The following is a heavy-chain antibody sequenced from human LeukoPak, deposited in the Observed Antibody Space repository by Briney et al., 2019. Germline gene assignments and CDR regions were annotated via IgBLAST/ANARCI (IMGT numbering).Heavy chain of an antibody. CDR2: IYYSGST. CDR3: ARTPTVVNTIFDY. V-gene: IGHV4-31*03. J-gene: IGHJ4*02. D-gene: IGHD4-23*01. CDR1: GGSISRGGYY. Sequence: SQTLSLTCSVSGGSISRGGYYWSWIRQHPGKGLEWIGYIYYSGSTYYNPSLKSRVTISVDTSKNQFSLKLSSVTAADTAVYYCARTPTVVNTIFDYWGQGTLVTVSS.